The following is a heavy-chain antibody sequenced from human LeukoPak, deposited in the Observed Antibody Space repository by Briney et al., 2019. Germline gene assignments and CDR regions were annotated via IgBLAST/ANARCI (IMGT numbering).Heavy chain of an antibody. D-gene: IGHD6-19*01. CDR3: ARSNSGFDY. V-gene: IGHV3-74*01. CDR2: TNIDGSIT. CDR1: GFTFSSYW. Sequence: GGSLRLSCAASGFTFSSYWMHWVRQAPGKGLVWVSRTNIDGSITSYADSVRGRLTVSRDNAKNTLYLQMNNLRAEDTAVYYCARSNSGFDYWGQGTLVTVSS. J-gene: IGHJ4*02.